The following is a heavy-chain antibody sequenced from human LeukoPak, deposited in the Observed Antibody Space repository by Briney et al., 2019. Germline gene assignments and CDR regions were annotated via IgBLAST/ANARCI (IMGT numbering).Heavy chain of an antibody. Sequence: SETLSLTCTVSGGSIGTYYWSWIRQPPGKGLEWIGEIYHSGSTNYNPSLKSRVTISVDKSKNQFSLKLSSVTAADTAVYYCARDKGYYYDSSGLDYWGQGTLVTVSS. V-gene: IGHV4-59*12. CDR3: ARDKGYYYDSSGLDY. J-gene: IGHJ4*02. D-gene: IGHD3-22*01. CDR1: GGSIGTYY. CDR2: IYHSGST.